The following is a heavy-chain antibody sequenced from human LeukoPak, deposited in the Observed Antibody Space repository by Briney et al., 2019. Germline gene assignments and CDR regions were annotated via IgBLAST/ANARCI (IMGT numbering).Heavy chain of an antibody. Sequence: ASVKVSCKASGYTFTAYYLHWVRQAPGQGLEWMGWIHPNSGGTNYAQNFQGRVSMTTDASISTVYMELSRLRSDDTAVYYCARDYYGSGTYYKDYWGQGTLVTVSS. V-gene: IGHV1-2*02. CDR2: IHPNSGGT. CDR1: GYTFTAYY. D-gene: IGHD3-10*01. CDR3: ARDYYGSGTYYKDY. J-gene: IGHJ4*02.